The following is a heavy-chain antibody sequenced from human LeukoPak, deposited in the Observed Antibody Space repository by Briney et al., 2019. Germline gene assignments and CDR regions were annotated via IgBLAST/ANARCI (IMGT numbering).Heavy chain of an antibody. D-gene: IGHD6-6*01. J-gene: IGHJ4*02. CDR1: GGSVSSSSYY. CDR3: ARQVRVAARPPYFDH. V-gene: IGHV4-39*01. Sequence: SETLSLTCTVSGGSVSSSSYYWGWVRQPPGKGLEWIGSIYYSGSTYYNPSLKSRVTISVDTSKNQFSLKLSSVIAADTAVYYCARQVRVAARPPYFDHWGQGTLVTVSS. CDR2: IYYSGST.